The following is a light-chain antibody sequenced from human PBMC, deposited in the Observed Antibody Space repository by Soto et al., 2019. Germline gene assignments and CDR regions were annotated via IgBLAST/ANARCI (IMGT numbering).Light chain of an antibody. CDR2: HVS. CDR3: NSYTTSSTVV. J-gene: IGLJ2*01. V-gene: IGLV2-14*01. Sequence: QSVLTQPASVSGSPGQSITISCTGTSSDAGAYNYVSWYQQYPGKAPKLMIYHVSNRPSGVSNRFSGSKSGNTASLTISGLQAEDEADYYCNSYTTSSTVVFGGGTKVTVL. CDR1: SSDAGAYNY.